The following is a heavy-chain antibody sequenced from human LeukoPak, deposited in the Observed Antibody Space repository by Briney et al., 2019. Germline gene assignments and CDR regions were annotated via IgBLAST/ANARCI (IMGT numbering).Heavy chain of an antibody. CDR1: GFTFSSYS. D-gene: IGHD2-21*01. CDR2: ISSSSSTI. Sequence: PGGSLRLSCAASGFTFSSYSMNWVRQAPGKGLEWVSYISSSSSTIYYADSVKGRFTISRDNSKNTLYLQMNSLRAEDTAVYYCAKFRLGFDPWGQGTLVTVSS. V-gene: IGHV3-48*01. J-gene: IGHJ5*02. CDR3: AKFRLGFDP.